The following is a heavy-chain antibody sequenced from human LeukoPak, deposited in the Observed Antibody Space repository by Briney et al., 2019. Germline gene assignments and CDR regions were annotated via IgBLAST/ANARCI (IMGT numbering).Heavy chain of an antibody. D-gene: IGHD1-26*01. J-gene: IGHJ4*02. CDR1: GGSISSSSYY. CDR2: IYYSGST. CDR3: ATHSGSYYRPLDY. Sequence: SETLSLTCTVSGGSISSSSYYWGWIRQPPGKGLEWIGSIYYSGSTYYNPSLKSRITMSVDTSKNQFSLKLSPVTATDTAVYYCATHSGSYYRPLDYWGQGTLVTVSS. V-gene: IGHV4-39*01.